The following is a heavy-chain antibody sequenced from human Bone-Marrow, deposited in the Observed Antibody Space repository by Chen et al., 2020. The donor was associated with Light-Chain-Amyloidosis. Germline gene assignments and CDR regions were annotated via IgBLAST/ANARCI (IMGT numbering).Heavy chain of an antibody. CDR1: EFTFTNFW. Sequence: EVQLVESGGGLVQPGGSLSLSCPASEFTFTNFWMIWVRQAPGKGLEWVANIKQDGSKNYYVDSVKGRFTISRDNAKNSLYLQMNSLRAEDTAVYYCARDRGWWTFDIWGQGTMVTVSS. V-gene: IGHV3-7*01. J-gene: IGHJ3*02. CDR3: ARDRGWWTFDI. CDR2: IKQDGSKN. D-gene: IGHD2-8*02.